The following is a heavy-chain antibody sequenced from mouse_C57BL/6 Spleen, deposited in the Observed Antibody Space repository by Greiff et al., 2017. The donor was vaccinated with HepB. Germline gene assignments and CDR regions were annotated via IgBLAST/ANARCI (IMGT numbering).Heavy chain of an antibody. V-gene: IGHV3-5*01. CDR3: ARGIYYYGSSEEYYAMDY. Sequence: EVQVVESGPGLVKPSQTVFLTCTVTGISITTGNYRWSWIRQFPGNKLEWIGYIYYSGTITYNPSLTSRTTITRDTPKNQFFLEMNSLTAEDTATFYCARGIYYYGSSEEYYAMDYWGQGTSVTVSS. CDR1: GISITTGNYR. J-gene: IGHJ4*01. CDR2: IYYSGTI. D-gene: IGHD1-1*01.